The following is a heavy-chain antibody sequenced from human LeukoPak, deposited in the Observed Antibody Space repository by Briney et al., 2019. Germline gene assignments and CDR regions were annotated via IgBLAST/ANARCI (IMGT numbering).Heavy chain of an antibody. V-gene: IGHV3-21*01. CDR2: ISSTSMYI. J-gene: IGHJ6*03. Sequence: GGSLRLSCAASGFTFSIYSMTWVRQAPGKGLEWVSSISSTSMYIYYADSMRGRFTISRDNAENPLFLQIDSLGVEDTAVYSCARVAAGAEAHTLHYHYMDVWGKGTTVTVSS. D-gene: IGHD6-13*01. CDR1: GFTFSIYS. CDR3: ARVAAGAEAHTLHYHYMDV.